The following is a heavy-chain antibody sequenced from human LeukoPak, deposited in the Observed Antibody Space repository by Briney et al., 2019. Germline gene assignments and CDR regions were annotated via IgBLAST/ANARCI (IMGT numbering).Heavy chain of an antibody. J-gene: IGHJ4*02. CDR3: ARGQYKRDY. CDR1: GGSVTSDSNY. Sequence: SETLSLTCTVSGGSVTSDSNYWSWIRQPPGKGLEWIGEINHSGGTYYNPSLKSRVTISVDTSKNQFSLNLRSVTAADTAVYYCARGQYKRDYWGQGTLVTVSS. V-gene: IGHV4-39*07. CDR2: INHSGGT. D-gene: IGHD1-14*01.